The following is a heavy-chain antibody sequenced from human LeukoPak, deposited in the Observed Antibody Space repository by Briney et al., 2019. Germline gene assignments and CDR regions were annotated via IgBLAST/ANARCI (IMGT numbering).Heavy chain of an antibody. D-gene: IGHD6-13*01. CDR1: EFTFSSYG. J-gene: IGHJ4*02. CDR2: IRYDGSDR. CDR3: AKERYSSSSLFAVTPFDY. Sequence: GGSLRLSCVASEFTFSSYGMHWVRQAPGKGLEWVAYIRYDGSDRYYADSVKGRFTISRDNSKNTFYLQMNSLRAEDTAVYYCAKERYSSSSLFAVTPFDYWGQGTRITVSS. V-gene: IGHV3-30*02.